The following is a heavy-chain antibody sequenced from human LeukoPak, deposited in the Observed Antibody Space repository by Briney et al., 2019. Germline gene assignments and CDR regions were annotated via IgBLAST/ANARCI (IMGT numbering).Heavy chain of an antibody. V-gene: IGHV3-23*01. J-gene: IGHJ4*02. CDR1: GFIFGSHA. Sequence: GGSLRLSCAASGFIFGSHAMGWVRQPPGKGLDWVSGIVGSGGSTYYADSVKGRFTISRDNSKNTLYLQMNSLRGEDTALYYCAKDPYGTYYGRFDCWGQGTLVTVSS. D-gene: IGHD1-26*01. CDR3: AKDPYGTYYGRFDC. CDR2: IVGSGGST.